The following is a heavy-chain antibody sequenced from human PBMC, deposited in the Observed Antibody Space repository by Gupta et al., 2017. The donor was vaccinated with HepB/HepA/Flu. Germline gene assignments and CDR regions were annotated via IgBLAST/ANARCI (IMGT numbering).Heavy chain of an antibody. CDR2: FYHSGST. J-gene: IGHJ2*01. CDR3: ARLGEAVAASLYWSLDL. CDR1: GGSIRGYY. D-gene: IGHD6-19*01. Sequence: QVQLQESGPGLAKPSETLSLTCTFPGGSIRGYYWNCIRQPPGKGLEWIGYFYHSGSTNYNPTLKSRLTISVDTSKNQFSLKLSSVAAADTAVYYCARLGEAVAASLYWSLDLWGRGTLVTVAS. V-gene: IGHV4-59*08.